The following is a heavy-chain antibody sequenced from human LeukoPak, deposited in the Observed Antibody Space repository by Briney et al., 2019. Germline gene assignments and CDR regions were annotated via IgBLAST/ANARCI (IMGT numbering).Heavy chain of an antibody. Sequence: PSETLSLTCAVYGGSFSGYYWSWIRQPPGKGLEWIGEINHSRSTNYNTSLKSRVTISVDTSKNQFSLKLSSVTAADTAMYYCARIAEALGVWGKGTTVTVSS. V-gene: IGHV4-34*01. CDR2: INHSRST. J-gene: IGHJ6*04. CDR1: GGSFSGYY. CDR3: ARIAEALGV.